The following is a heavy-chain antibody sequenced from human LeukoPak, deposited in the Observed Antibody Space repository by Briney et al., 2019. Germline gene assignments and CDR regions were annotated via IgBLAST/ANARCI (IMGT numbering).Heavy chain of an antibody. CDR3: ARGSHAAADYYYYMDV. CDR1: GGSISSGSYY. J-gene: IGHJ6*03. Sequence: PSQTLSLTCTVSGGSISSGSYYWSWIRQPAGKGLEWIGRIYTSGSTNYNPSLKSRVTISVDTSKNQFSLKLSSVTAADTAVYYCARGSHAAADYYYYMDVWGKGTTVTVSS. D-gene: IGHD6-13*01. CDR2: IYTSGST. V-gene: IGHV4-61*02.